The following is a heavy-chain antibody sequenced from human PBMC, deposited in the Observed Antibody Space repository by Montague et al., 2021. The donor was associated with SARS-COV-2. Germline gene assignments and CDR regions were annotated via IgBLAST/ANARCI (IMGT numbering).Heavy chain of an antibody. CDR3: ASGRMVPYSSSWTTLYYYYGMDV. Sequence: CAISGDSVSRNSAAWNWIRQSPSRGLEWLGRTYYRSKWYNDYAVSVKSRITINPDTSKNQFSLQLNSVTPEDTAVYYCASGRMVPYSSSWTTLYYYYGMDVWDQGTKVTVSS. V-gene: IGHV6-1*01. J-gene: IGHJ6*02. CDR2: TYYRSKWYN. CDR1: GDSVSRNSAA. D-gene: IGHD6-13*01.